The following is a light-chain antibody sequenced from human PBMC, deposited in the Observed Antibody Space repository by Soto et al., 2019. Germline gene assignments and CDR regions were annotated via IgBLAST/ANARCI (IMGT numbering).Light chain of an antibody. J-gene: IGLJ1*01. CDR2: EGS. CDR3: CSYAGSKV. V-gene: IGLV2-23*01. Sequence: QSVLTQPASVSGSPGQSITISCTGTSSDVGSYNLVSWYQQHPGKAPKLMIYEGSKRPSGVSNRFSGSKSGNTASLTISGLQAEDEADYYCCSYAGSKVFGTGT. CDR1: SSDVGSYNL.